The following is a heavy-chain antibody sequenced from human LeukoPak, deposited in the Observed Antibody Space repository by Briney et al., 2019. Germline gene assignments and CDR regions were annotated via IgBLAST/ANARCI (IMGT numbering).Heavy chain of an antibody. J-gene: IGHJ4*02. V-gene: IGHV4-31*03. CDR2: IYYSGST. CDR1: GGSISSGGYY. CDR3: ARGGGGYDSTQYYFDY. Sequence: SETLSLTCTVSGGSISSGGYYWSWIRQHPGKGLEWIGYIYYSGSTYYNPSLKSRVTISVDTPKNQFSLKLSSVTAADTAVYYCARGGGGYDSTQYYFDYWGQGTLVTVSS. D-gene: IGHD5-12*01.